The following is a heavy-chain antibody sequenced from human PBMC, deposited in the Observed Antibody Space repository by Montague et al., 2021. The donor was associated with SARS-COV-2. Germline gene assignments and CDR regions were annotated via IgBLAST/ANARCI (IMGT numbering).Heavy chain of an antibody. V-gene: IGHV3-11*03. J-gene: IGHJ4*02. Sequence: SLRLSCAGSGFTFSDFYINWVRQAPGKGLEWLSFITGTNNGIRYSDSVKGRLTVSRDNAHSSVYLHLDSLTAEDTAVYYCARSLFYGSGGYFDFWGQGTLVAVSS. D-gene: IGHD3-10*01. CDR1: GFTFSDFY. CDR2: ITGTNNGI. CDR3: ARSLFYGSGGYFDF.